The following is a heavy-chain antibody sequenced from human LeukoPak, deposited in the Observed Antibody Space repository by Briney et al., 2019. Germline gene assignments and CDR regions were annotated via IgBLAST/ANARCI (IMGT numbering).Heavy chain of an antibody. V-gene: IGHV4-39*01. CDR3: ARHVYDRSGYVIDC. CDR1: GASINSPTSY. Sequence: SETLSLTCSISGASINSPTSYWGWIRQPPGKGLEWIGSGYYGGSTYYNPSLKSRVTISLDTSKNQFSLQLDSVTAADTAVYYCARHVYDRSGYVIDCWGQEALVTVSS. J-gene: IGHJ4*02. CDR2: GYYGGST. D-gene: IGHD3-22*01.